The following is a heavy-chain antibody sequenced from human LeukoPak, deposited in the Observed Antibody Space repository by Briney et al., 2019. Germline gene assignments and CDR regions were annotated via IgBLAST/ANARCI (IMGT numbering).Heavy chain of an antibody. J-gene: IGHJ4*02. CDR2: MNPNSGNT. Sequence: ASVKVSCKASGYTFTRYDINWVRQASGQGREWMGWMNPNSGNTGYAQKFQGRVTITRNTSISTAYMELSSLSSEDTAVYYCAVAGTSNLDYWGQGTLVTVSS. CDR1: GYTFTRYD. CDR3: AVAGTSNLDY. V-gene: IGHV1-8*03. D-gene: IGHD6-19*01.